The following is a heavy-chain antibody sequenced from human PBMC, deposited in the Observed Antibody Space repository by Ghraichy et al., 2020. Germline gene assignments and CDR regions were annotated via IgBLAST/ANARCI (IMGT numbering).Heavy chain of an antibody. CDR3: AREFWNRYSGSYGVDY. Sequence: SETLSLTCTVSGGSISSGGYYWSWIRQHPGKGLEWIGYIYYSGSTYYNPSLKSRVTISVDTSKNQFSLKLSSVTAADTAVYYCAREFWNRYSGSYGVDYWGQGTLVTVSS. D-gene: IGHD1-26*01. CDR1: GGSISSGGYY. V-gene: IGHV4-31*03. CDR2: IYYSGST. J-gene: IGHJ4*02.